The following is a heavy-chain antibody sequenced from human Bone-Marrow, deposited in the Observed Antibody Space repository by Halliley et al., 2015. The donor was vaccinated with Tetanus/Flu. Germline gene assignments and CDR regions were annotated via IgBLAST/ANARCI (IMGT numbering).Heavy chain of an antibody. D-gene: IGHD4-17*01. CDR1: GYTFSAYS. J-gene: IGHJ5*02. CDR3: ARAAYSYDSGPARGGLDP. V-gene: IGHV1-18*04. Sequence: QLVQSGVEVKKPGASVKVSCKASGYTFSAYSMSWVRQAPGQGLEWLGWISKYEGLPIYSEKIQGRATMATDTATSTAYMELRSLRSEDPAIYYCARAAYSYDSGPARGGLDPWGPGTLVTVS. CDR2: ISKYEGLP.